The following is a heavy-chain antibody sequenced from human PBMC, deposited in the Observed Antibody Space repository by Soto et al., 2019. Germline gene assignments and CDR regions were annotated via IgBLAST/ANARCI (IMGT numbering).Heavy chain of an antibody. V-gene: IGHV3-49*03. CDR3: TRGLNYDYVWGSYRYLDY. J-gene: IGHJ4*02. CDR1: GFTFGDYA. CDR2: IRSKAYGGTT. D-gene: IGHD3-16*02. Sequence: GGSLRLSCTASGFTFGDYAMSWFRQAPGKGLEWVGFIRSKAYGGTTEYAASVKGRFTISRDDSKSIAYLQMNSLKTEDTAVYYCTRGLNYDYVWGSYRYLDYWGQGTLVTVSS.